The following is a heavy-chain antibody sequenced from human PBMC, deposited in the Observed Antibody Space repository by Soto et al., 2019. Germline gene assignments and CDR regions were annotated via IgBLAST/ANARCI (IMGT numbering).Heavy chain of an antibody. V-gene: IGHV3-30*18. J-gene: IGHJ6*02. D-gene: IGHD3-3*01. CDR1: GFTFSSYG. CDR2: ISYDGSNK. Sequence: GGSLRLSCAASGFTFSSYGMHWVRQAPGKGLEWVAVISYDGSNKYYADSVKGRFTISRDNSKNTLYLQMNSLRAEDTAVYYCAKVNTIFGVVVSPDYYYGMDVWGQGTTVTVSS. CDR3: AKVNTIFGVVVSPDYYYGMDV.